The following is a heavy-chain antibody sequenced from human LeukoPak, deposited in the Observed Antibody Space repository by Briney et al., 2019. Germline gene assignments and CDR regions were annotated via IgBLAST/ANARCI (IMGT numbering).Heavy chain of an antibody. J-gene: IGHJ4*02. CDR3: ARGKARYCSSTSCYYGH. CDR2: INPNSGGT. V-gene: IGHV1-2*02. CDR1: GYTFTGYY. D-gene: IGHD2-2*01. Sequence: GASVKVSCKASGYTFTGYYMHWVRQAPGQGLEWMGWINPNSGGTNYAQKFQGRVTMTRDTSISTAYMELSRLRSDDTAVYYCARGKARYCSSTSCYYGHWGQGTLVTVSS.